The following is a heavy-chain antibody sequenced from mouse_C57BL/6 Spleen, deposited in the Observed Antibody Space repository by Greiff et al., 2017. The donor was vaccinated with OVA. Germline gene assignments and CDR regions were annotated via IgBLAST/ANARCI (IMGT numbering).Heavy chain of an antibody. CDR1: GYTFTSYW. D-gene: IGHD2-2*01. Sequence: QVQLQQPGAELVMPGASVKLSCKASGYTFTSYWMHWVKQRPGQGLEWIGEIDPSDSYTNYNQKFKGKSTLTEDKSSSTAYMQLSSLTSEDSAVYYCAREGVTKTWFAYWGQGTLVTVSA. CDR3: AREGVTKTWFAY. CDR2: IDPSDSYT. V-gene: IGHV1-69*01. J-gene: IGHJ3*01.